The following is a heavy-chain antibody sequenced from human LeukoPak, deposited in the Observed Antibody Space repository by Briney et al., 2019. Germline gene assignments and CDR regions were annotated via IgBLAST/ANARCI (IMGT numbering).Heavy chain of an antibody. CDR1: GFTFGDYV. CDR2: IRSKAYGGTT. J-gene: IGHJ4*02. D-gene: IGHD6-19*01. V-gene: IGHV3-49*03. CDR3: TASSGWYYFDY. Sequence: PRGSLRLSRTASGFTFGDYVMSWFRQAPGKGLEWVGFIRSKAYGGTTEFAASVKGRFTISRDDSKSIAYLQMNSLKTEDTAVYYCTASSGWYYFDYWGQGTLVTVSS.